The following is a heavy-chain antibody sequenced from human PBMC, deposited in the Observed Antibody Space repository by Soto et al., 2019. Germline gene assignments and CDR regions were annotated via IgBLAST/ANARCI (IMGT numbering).Heavy chain of an antibody. CDR3: ARPTIFGVVKAAYYYYGMDV. V-gene: IGHV1-69*13. Sequence: VASVMVSCMASGDTFSSYAMICVRLAPGQGLECMGGIIPIFGTANYAQKFQGRVTITADESTSTAYMELSSLRSEDTAVYYCARPTIFGVVKAAYYYYGMDVWGQGTTVTVSS. D-gene: IGHD3-3*01. CDR2: IIPIFGTA. CDR1: GDTFSSYA. J-gene: IGHJ6*02.